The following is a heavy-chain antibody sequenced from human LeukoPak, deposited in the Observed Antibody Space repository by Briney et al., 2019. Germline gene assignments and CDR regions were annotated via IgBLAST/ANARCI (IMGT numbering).Heavy chain of an antibody. J-gene: IGHJ4*02. CDR2: IYHSGST. V-gene: IGHV4-38-2*02. CDR1: GYSISSGYY. Sequence: SETLSLTCTVSGYSISSGYYWGWIRQPPGKGLEWIGSIYHSGSTYYNPSLKSRVTISVDTSKNQFSLKLSSVTAADTAVYYCARDSPYYGDYVGVDYWGQGTLVTVSS. D-gene: IGHD4-17*01. CDR3: ARDSPYYGDYVGVDY.